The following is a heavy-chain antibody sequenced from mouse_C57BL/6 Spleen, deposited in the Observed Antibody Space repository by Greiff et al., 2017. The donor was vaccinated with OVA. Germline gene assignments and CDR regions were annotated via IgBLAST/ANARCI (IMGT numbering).Heavy chain of an antibody. CDR2: IDPSDSYT. Sequence: QVQLQQPGAELVKPGASVKLSCKASGYTFTSYWMQWVKQRPGQGLEWIGEIDPSDSYTNYNQKFKGKATLTVDTSSSTAYMQLSSLTSEDSAVYYCARGEYYYGSSPWFAYWGQGTLVTVSA. CDR1: GYTFTSYW. J-gene: IGHJ3*01. V-gene: IGHV1-50*01. D-gene: IGHD1-1*01. CDR3: ARGEYYYGSSPWFAY.